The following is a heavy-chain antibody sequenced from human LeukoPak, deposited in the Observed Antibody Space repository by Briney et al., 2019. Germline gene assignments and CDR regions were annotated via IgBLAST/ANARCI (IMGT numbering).Heavy chain of an antibody. Sequence: GRSLSLSCAASGFTFSSYAMHWVRQAPGKGLEWVAVISYDGSNKYYADSVKGRFTVSRDNSKSTLYLQMNSLRADDTAVYYCSREPLNWGQGTLVTGSS. CDR2: ISYDGSNK. CDR1: GFTFSSYA. V-gene: IGHV3-30-3*01. D-gene: IGHD1-14*01. J-gene: IGHJ4*02. CDR3: SREPLN.